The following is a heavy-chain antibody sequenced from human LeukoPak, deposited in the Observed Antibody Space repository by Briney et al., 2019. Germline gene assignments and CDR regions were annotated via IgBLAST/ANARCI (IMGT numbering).Heavy chain of an antibody. CDR2: ISWNSGSI. CDR3: AKAPIQWLVQGMSH. D-gene: IGHD6-19*01. J-gene: IGHJ4*02. CDR1: GFTFDDYA. V-gene: IGHV3-9*01. Sequence: GGSLRLSCAASGFTFDDYAMHWVRQAPGKGLEWVSGISWNSGSIGYADSVKGRFTISRDNAKNSLYLQMNSLRAEDTALYYCAKAPIQWLVQGMSHWGQGTLVTVSS.